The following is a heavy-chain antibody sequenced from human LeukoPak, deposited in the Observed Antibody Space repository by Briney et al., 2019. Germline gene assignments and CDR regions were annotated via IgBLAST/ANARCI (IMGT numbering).Heavy chain of an antibody. J-gene: IGHJ4*02. CDR3: ARLASGSYGPLTPFDY. CDR1: GGSMSSYY. CDR2: IYYSSRI. D-gene: IGHD1-26*01. Sequence: SKTLCLTGRVPGGSMSSYYWSWIPKPPGKGLNWIGYIYYSSRIQYNACLNSRSTISLDTTKSQLSLRLGSVSTARTAVYFSARLASGSYGPLTPFDYWGQGTLVTVSS. V-gene: IGHV4-59*08.